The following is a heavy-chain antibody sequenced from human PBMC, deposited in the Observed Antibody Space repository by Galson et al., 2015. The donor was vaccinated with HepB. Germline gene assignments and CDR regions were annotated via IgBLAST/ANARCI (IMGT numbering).Heavy chain of an antibody. D-gene: IGHD2-15*01. V-gene: IGHV3-74*01. J-gene: IGHJ5*02. CDR2: INSDGSST. Sequence: SLRLSCAASGFTFSSYWMHWVRQAPGKGLVWVSRINSDGSSTSYADSVKGRFTISRDNAKNTLYLQMNSLRAEDTAVYYCARGEDIVAEGWFDPWGQGTLVTVSS. CDR1: GFTFSSYW. CDR3: ARGEDIVAEGWFDP.